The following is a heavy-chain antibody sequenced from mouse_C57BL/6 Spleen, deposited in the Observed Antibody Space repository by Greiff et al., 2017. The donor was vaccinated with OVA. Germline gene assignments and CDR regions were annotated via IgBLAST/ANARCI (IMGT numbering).Heavy chain of an antibody. CDR2: IWSDGST. CDR1: GFSLTSYG. D-gene: IGHD2-3*01. J-gene: IGHJ2*01. CDR3: ARHWAGDGYYGPFDY. Sequence: QVQLQQSGPGLVAPSQSLSITCTVSGFSLTSYGVHWVRQPPGKGLEWLVVIWSDGSTTYNSALKSRLSISKDNSKSQVFLKMNSLQTDDTAMYYCARHWAGDGYYGPFDYWGQGTTLTVSS. V-gene: IGHV2-6-1*01.